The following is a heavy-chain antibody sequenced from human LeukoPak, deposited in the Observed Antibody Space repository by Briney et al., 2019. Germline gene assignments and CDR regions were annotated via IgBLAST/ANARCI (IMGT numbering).Heavy chain of an antibody. Sequence: PGGSLRLSCAASGFTFSSYAMSWVRQAPGKGLEWVGRIKSKTDGGTTDYAAPVKGRFTISRDDSENTLYLQMNSLKTEDTAVYYCTTDAATIAAAGTGPYWGQGTLVTVSS. J-gene: IGHJ4*02. D-gene: IGHD6-13*01. CDR2: IKSKTDGGTT. V-gene: IGHV3-15*01. CDR3: TTDAATIAAAGTGPY. CDR1: GFTFSSYA.